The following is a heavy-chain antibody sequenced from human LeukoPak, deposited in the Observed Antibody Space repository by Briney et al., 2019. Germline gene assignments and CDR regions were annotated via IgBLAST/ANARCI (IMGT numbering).Heavy chain of an antibody. CDR3: GKWAAAAGLYYFDY. V-gene: IGHV5-51*01. Sequence: GESLKISCKGSGYSFTSYWIGWVRQMPGKGLEWMGIIYPVDSDTTYSPSFQGQVTISADKSISTAYLQWSSLKASDTAIYYCGKWAAAAGLYYFDYWGQGTLVTVSS. CDR1: GYSFTSYW. J-gene: IGHJ4*02. D-gene: IGHD6-13*01. CDR2: IYPVDSDT.